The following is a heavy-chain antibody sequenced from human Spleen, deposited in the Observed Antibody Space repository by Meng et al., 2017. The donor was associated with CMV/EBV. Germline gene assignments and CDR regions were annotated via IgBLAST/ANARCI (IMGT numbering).Heavy chain of an antibody. Sequence: QVQLVQSGAEVKKPGASVQVSCKASGYTFTGYYMHWVRQAPGQGLEWMGRINPNSGATNYAQKFQGRVTMTRDTSMNTANMELSSLRSDDTAVYYCARGTVHATGDRTDYWGQGTLVTVSS. J-gene: IGHJ4*02. CDR2: INPNSGAT. CDR3: ARGTVHATGDRTDY. V-gene: IGHV1-2*06. CDR1: GYTFTGYY. D-gene: IGHD7-27*01.